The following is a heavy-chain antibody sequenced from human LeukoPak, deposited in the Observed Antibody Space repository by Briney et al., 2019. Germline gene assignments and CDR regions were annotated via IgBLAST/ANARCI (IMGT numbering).Heavy chain of an antibody. CDR2: LNGDGTNI. Sequence: GGSLRLSCVASGFTFSNYWMQWVRQVPGKGLVWVSRLNGDGTNIIYADSVKGRFTISRDNSKNTLYLQMNSLRAEDTAVYYCAKDRGYTWDYWGQGTLVTVSS. CDR3: AKDRGYTWDY. CDR1: GFTFSNYW. D-gene: IGHD3-10*01. V-gene: IGHV3-74*01. J-gene: IGHJ4*02.